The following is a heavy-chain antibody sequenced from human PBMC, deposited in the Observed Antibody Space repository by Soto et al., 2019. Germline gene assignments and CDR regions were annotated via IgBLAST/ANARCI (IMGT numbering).Heavy chain of an antibody. V-gene: IGHV4-59*12. J-gene: IGHJ4*02. CDR2: IYYTGST. Sequence: RQPPGKGLEWIGYIYYTGSTNYNPSLKSRVTISLDTSKNQFSLKLSSVTAADTAVYYCARGRAVGATTYFDYWGQGTLVTVSS. D-gene: IGHD1-26*01. CDR3: ARGRAVGATTYFDY.